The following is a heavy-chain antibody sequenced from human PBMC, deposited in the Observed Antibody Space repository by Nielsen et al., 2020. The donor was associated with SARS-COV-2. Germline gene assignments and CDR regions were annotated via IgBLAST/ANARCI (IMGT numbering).Heavy chain of an antibody. Sequence: SETLSLTCAVYGGSFSGYYWSWIRQPPGKGLEWIGEINHSGSTNYNPSLKSRVTISVDTSKNQFSLKLSSVTAADTAVYYCARPRGFQRRPHPPLYSSSWYGGAFDIWGQGTMVTVSS. D-gene: IGHD6-13*01. CDR3: ARPRGFQRRPHPPLYSSSWYGGAFDI. CDR1: GGSFSGYY. V-gene: IGHV4-34*01. CDR2: INHSGST. J-gene: IGHJ3*02.